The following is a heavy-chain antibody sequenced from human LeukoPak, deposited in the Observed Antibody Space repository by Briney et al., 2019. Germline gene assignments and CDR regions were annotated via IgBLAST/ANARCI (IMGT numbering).Heavy chain of an antibody. D-gene: IGHD2-2*01. J-gene: IGHJ5*02. CDR1: GYTLTELS. Sequence: ASVKVSCKVSGYTLTELSMHWVRQAPGKGREWMGGFDPEDGETIYAQKFQGRVTMTEDTSTDTAYMELSSLRSEDTAVYYCATGPIVAGYCSSTSCPPWFDPWGQGTLVTVSS. CDR3: ATGPIVAGYCSSTSCPPWFDP. CDR2: FDPEDGET. V-gene: IGHV1-24*01.